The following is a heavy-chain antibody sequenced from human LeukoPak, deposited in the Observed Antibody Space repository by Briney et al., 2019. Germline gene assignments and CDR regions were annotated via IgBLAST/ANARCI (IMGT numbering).Heavy chain of an antibody. V-gene: IGHV5-51*01. Sequence: GESLKISCEGSEYSFSTYWIGWVRQMPGKGLEWMGIIYPGDSDTRYSPSFQGQVTISADKSISTAYLQWSSLKASDTAMYYCARSHDYVWGSYRYTKYYFDYWGQGTLVTVSS. CDR2: IYPGDSDT. D-gene: IGHD3-16*02. CDR3: ARSHDYVWGSYRYTKYYFDY. CDR1: EYSFSTYW. J-gene: IGHJ4*02.